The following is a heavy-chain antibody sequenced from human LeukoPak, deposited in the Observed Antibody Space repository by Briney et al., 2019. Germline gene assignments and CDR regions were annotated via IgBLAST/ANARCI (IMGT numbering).Heavy chain of an antibody. V-gene: IGHV1-2*06. CDR2: INPNSGGT. D-gene: IGHD6-19*01. CDR3: ARDYPYSSGWYGVY. CDR1: GYTFTGYY. Sequence: GASVKVSCKASGYTFTGYYMHWVRQAPGQGLEWMGRINPNSGGTNYAQKFQGRVTMTRDTSISTAYMELSRLRSDDPAVYYCARDYPYSSGWYGVYWGQGTLVTVSS. J-gene: IGHJ4*02.